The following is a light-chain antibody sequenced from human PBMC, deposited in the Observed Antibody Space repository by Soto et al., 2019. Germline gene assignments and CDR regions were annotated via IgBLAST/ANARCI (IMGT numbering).Light chain of an antibody. CDR3: QHGHNWPLT. J-gene: IGKJ2*01. CDR1: QSISSE. CDR2: GAS. V-gene: IGKV3-15*01. Sequence: EIVMTQSPATLSVSPGERATLSCRASQSISSELAWYQQKPGQPPRLLIYGASTRATGVLARFTGSGSGSDLTLTISGLQSEDFAVYYCQHGHNWPLTFGQGTRLEI.